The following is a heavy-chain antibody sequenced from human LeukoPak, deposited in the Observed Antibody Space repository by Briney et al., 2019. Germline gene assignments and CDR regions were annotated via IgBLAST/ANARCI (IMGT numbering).Heavy chain of an antibody. D-gene: IGHD6-13*01. CDR3: ARAGVAAAGTISPFDY. CDR1: GYAFTSYA. J-gene: IGHJ4*02. CDR2: ISAYNGNT. Sequence: ASVKVSCKASGYAFTSYAMNWVRQAPGQGLEWMGWISAYNGNTNYAQKLQGRVTMTTDTSTSTAYMELRSLRSDDTAVYYCARAGVAAAGTISPFDYWGQGTLVTVSS. V-gene: IGHV1-18*01.